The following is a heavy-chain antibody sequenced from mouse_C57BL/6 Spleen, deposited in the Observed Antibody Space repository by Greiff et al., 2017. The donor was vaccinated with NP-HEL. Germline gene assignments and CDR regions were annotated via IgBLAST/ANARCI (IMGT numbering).Heavy chain of an antibody. CDR1: GFNITDYY. V-gene: IGHV14-2*01. J-gene: IGHJ2*01. D-gene: IGHD2-1*01. CDR3: ARRPIGDGTYFDD. CDR2: IDPEDGET. Sequence: EVKLQESGAELVKPGASVKLSCTASGFNITDYYMHWVKQRTEQGLEWIGRIDPEDGETKYAPKFQGKATITADTSSNTAYLQLSSLTSEDTAVYYCARRPIGDGTYFDDWGQGTTLTVSS.